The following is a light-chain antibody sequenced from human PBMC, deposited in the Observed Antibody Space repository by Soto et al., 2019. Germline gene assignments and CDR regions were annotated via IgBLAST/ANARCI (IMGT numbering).Light chain of an antibody. CDR3: ISYTRSSALV. J-gene: IGLJ2*01. CDR1: SSDVGGYNY. CDR2: EVS. Sequence: QSVLTQPASVSGSPGQSITISCTGTSSDVGGYNYVSWYQQHPGKAPKLMIYEVSNRPSGVSNRFSGSKSGNTASLTISVLQAEDEAAYYCISYTRSSALVFGGGTKVTVL. V-gene: IGLV2-14*01.